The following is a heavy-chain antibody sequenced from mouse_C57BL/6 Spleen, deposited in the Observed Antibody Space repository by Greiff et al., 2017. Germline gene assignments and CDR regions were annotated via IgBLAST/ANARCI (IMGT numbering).Heavy chain of an antibody. CDR1: GFTFSDYG. D-gene: IGHD2-4*01. Sequence: EVMLVESRGGLVKPGGSLKLSCAASGFTFSDYGMHWVRQAPEKGLEWVAYISSGSSTLYYADTVKGRFTISRDNAKNTLFLQMTSLRSEDTAMYYCATHYDLYAIDYWGQGTSVTVSS. CDR3: ATHYDLYAIDY. J-gene: IGHJ4*01. CDR2: ISSGSSTL. V-gene: IGHV5-17*01.